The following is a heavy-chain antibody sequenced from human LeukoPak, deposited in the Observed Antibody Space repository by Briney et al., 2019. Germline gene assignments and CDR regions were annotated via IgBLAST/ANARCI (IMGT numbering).Heavy chain of an antibody. D-gene: IGHD1-1*01. CDR2: IYSGGST. CDR1: GFTVSSND. J-gene: IGHJ4*02. CDR3: ARDWGTGTFDY. V-gene: IGHV3-53*01. Sequence: GGSLRLSCAASGFTVSSNDMSWVRQAPGKGPEWVSLIYSGGSTYYADSVKGRFTISRDNSKNTLYLQMNSLRAEDTAVYYCARDWGTGTFDYWGQGTLVTVSS.